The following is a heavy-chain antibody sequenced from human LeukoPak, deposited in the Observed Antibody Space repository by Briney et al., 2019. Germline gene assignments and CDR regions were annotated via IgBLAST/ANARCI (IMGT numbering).Heavy chain of an antibody. V-gene: IGHV3-33*01. D-gene: IGHD5-18*01. Sequence: GRSLRLSCTASGFLFSAYGMHWVRQAPGKGLEWVAVIWYNGTNKYYADSVKGRFTISRDNSKNTLYLQINSLRVEDTAVYYCARDRRGFSYGYWGFDYWGQGTLVTVSS. CDR2: IWYNGTNK. CDR1: GFLFSAYG. CDR3: ARDRRGFSYGYWGFDY. J-gene: IGHJ4*02.